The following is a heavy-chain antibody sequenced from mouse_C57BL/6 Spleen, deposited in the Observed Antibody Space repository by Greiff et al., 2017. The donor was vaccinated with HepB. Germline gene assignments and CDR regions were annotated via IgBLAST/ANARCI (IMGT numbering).Heavy chain of an antibody. J-gene: IGHJ1*03. CDR1: GFTFSSYG. CDR2: ISSGGSYT. D-gene: IGHD1-1*01. Sequence: EVQVVESGGDLVKPGGSLKLSCAASGFTFSSYGMSWVRQTPDKRLEWVATISSGGSYTYYPDSVKGRFTISRDNAKNTLYLQMSSLKSEDTAMYYFARHRPDYYGSSFYWYFDVWGTGTTVTASS. CDR3: ARHRPDYYGSSFYWYFDV. V-gene: IGHV5-6*01.